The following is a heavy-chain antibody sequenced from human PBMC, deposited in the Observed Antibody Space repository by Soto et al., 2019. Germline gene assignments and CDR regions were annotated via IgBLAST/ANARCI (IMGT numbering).Heavy chain of an antibody. J-gene: IGHJ5*02. V-gene: IGHV1-18*01. Sequence: ASVKVSCKASGYTFTSCGISWVRQAPGQGLEWMGWISAYNGNTNYAQKLQGRVTMTTDTSTSTAYMELRSLRSDDTAVYYCARPNYYGSGSSPTVRYNWFDPWGQGTLVTVSS. D-gene: IGHD3-10*01. CDR3: ARPNYYGSGSSPTVRYNWFDP. CDR1: GYTFTSCG. CDR2: ISAYNGNT.